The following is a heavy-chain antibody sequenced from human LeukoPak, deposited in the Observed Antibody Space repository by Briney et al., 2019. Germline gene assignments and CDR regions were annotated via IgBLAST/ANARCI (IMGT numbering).Heavy chain of an antibody. J-gene: IGHJ4*02. CDR3: ARDSGGYFDRNHFGY. CDR2: TSFDGSDN. CDR1: GFTFSSYA. Sequence: GGCLRLSCAASGFTFSSYAMHWVRQAPGKGLKWVAVTSFDGSDNYYADSVKGRFTISRDNSKNTLYLQMNSLRAEDTAVYYCARDSGGYFDRNHFGYWGQGTLVTVSS. V-gene: IGHV3-30*04. D-gene: IGHD3-9*01.